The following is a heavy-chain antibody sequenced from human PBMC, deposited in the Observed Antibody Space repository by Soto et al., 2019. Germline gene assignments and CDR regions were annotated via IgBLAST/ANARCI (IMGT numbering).Heavy chain of an antibody. CDR3: AKDPSSGFAMENYFDY. Sequence: EVQLSGSGGGLVQPGGSLSLSCAASGFTFSSYAMSWVRQAPGKGLEWASAISGSSTSTYYADSVKGRFTISRDNSKNTLYLQMNSLRAEDTAVYYCAKDPSSGFAMENYFDYWGQGTLVTVSS. CDR2: ISGSSTST. CDR1: GFTFSSYA. J-gene: IGHJ4*02. D-gene: IGHD3-10*01. V-gene: IGHV3-23*01.